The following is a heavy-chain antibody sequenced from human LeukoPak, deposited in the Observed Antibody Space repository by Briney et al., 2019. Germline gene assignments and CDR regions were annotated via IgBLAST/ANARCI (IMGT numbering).Heavy chain of an antibody. CDR2: ISSSSGTI. CDR1: GFTFNSYS. V-gene: IGHV3-48*01. Sequence: GGSLRLSCAASGFTFNSYSMNWVRQAPGKGREWISYISSSSGTIYYADSVKGRFTISRDNAKNSLYLQMNSLRADDTAVYYCARDPEDYFDYWGQGTLVTVSS. CDR3: ARDPEDYFDY. J-gene: IGHJ4*02.